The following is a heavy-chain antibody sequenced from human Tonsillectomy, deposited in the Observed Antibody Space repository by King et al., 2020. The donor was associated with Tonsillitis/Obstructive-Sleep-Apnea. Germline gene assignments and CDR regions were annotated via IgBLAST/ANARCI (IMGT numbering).Heavy chain of an antibody. CDR1: GYTFTSYD. Sequence: QLVQSGAEVKKPGASVNVSCKASGYTFTSYDITWVRQAPGQGLEWMGWISAYNGNTNYAQKLQGRVTMTTDTSTSTAYMELRSLRSDDTAVYYCASESGYGTLAYLGGMDVWGQGTTVTVSS. D-gene: IGHD5-18*01. V-gene: IGHV1-18*01. CDR3: ASESGYGTLAYLGGMDV. CDR2: ISAYNGNT. J-gene: IGHJ6*02.